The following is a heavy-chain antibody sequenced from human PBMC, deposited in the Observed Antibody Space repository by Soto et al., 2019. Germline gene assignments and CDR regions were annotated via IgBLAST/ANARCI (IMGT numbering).Heavy chain of an antibody. Sequence: PGGSLRLSCAASGFTFSSYWMHWVRQAPGKGLVWVSRINSDGSSTSYADSVKGRFTISRDNAKNTLYLQMNSLRAEDTAVYYCARVGRYYYDSSGYSDPGMDVWGQGTTVTVSS. D-gene: IGHD3-22*01. CDR3: ARVGRYYYDSSGYSDPGMDV. CDR2: INSDGSST. V-gene: IGHV3-74*01. CDR1: GFTFSSYW. J-gene: IGHJ6*02.